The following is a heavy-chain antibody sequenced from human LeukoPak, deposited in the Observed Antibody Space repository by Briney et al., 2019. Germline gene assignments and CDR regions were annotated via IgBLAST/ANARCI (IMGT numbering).Heavy chain of an antibody. Sequence: GESLNISCQGSGYNFNTYWVAWVRQLPGKGLEWMGIIRPMNSDVRYSPSFQGQVTISADRSINTAYLQWSSLTASDTAMYYCARSDGYNYPLYYFDYWGQGTLVTVSS. CDR3: ARSDGYNYPLYYFDY. V-gene: IGHV5-51*01. D-gene: IGHD5-24*01. J-gene: IGHJ4*02. CDR2: IRPMNSDV. CDR1: GYNFNTYW.